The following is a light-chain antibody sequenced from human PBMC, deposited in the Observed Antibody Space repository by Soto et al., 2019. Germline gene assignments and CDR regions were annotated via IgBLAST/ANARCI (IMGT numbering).Light chain of an antibody. V-gene: IGLV2-11*01. CDR3: CSFAGSSTLV. CDR1: SSDVGGYDY. J-gene: IGLJ3*02. CDR2: DVN. Sequence: QSALTQPRSVSGSPGQSVAISCTGTSSDVGGYDYVSWYQQHPGKAPKLMIFDVNKRPSGVPDRFSGSKSGNTASLTISGLQADDEAEYYCCSFAGSSTLVFGGGTKLTVL.